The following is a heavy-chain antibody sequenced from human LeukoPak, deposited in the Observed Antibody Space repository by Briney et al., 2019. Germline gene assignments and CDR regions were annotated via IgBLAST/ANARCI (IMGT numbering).Heavy chain of an antibody. D-gene: IGHD1-1*01. J-gene: IGHJ4*02. CDR2: ISGSGGST. Sequence: GGSLRLSCAPSGFTFNSYAMSWVRQAPGKGLEWVSAISGSGGSTYYADSVKGRFTISRDNSKNTLYLQVNSLRAEDTAVYYCAKYRHWNGGYDYWGQGTLVTVSS. V-gene: IGHV3-23*01. CDR1: GFTFNSYA. CDR3: AKYRHWNGGYDY.